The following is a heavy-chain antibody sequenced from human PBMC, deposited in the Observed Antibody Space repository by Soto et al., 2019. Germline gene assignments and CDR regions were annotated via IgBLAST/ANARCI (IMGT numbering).Heavy chain of an antibody. CDR3: ARVGAYCSSTSCYFRGNYYYYYGMDV. J-gene: IGHJ6*02. D-gene: IGHD2-2*01. CDR1: GGTFSSYA. V-gene: IGHV1-69*01. Sequence: QVQLVQSGAEVKKPGSSVKVSCKASGGTFSSYAISWVRQAPGQGLEWMGGIIPIFGTANYAQKFQGRVTITADESTSTAYMELSSLRSEDTAVYYCARVGAYCSSTSCYFRGNYYYYYGMDVWGQGTTVTVSS. CDR2: IIPIFGTA.